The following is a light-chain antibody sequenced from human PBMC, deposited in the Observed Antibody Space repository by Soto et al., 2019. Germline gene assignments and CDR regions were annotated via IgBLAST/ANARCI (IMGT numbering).Light chain of an antibody. CDR1: QSVSSN. Sequence: EIVLTQSPGTLSFSPGERATLSCRASQSVSSNLAWYQQKPGQAPRLLIYGASTRATGIPARFSGSGSGTEFTLTISSLQSEDFAVYYCQQYNNWLRTFGHGTKVDIK. CDR2: GAS. V-gene: IGKV3-15*01. J-gene: IGKJ1*01. CDR3: QQYNNWLRT.